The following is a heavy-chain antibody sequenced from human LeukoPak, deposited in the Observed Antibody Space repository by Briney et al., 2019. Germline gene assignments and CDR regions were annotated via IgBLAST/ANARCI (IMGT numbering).Heavy chain of an antibody. Sequence: PSETLSLTCTVSGGSISNYYWSWMRQPPGKGLEWIGYVYYTGSTSYNPSLKSRVAISGDTSKNQFSLKLSSVTAADTAVYYCTSDRGSSSSDRLDPWGQGTLVIVSS. CDR1: GGSISNYY. CDR2: VYYTGST. J-gene: IGHJ5*02. D-gene: IGHD6-6*01. CDR3: TSDRGSSSSDRLDP. V-gene: IGHV4-59*08.